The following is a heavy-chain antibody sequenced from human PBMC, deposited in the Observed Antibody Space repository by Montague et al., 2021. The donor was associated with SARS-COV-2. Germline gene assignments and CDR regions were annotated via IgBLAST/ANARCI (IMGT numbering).Heavy chain of an antibody. CDR2: IYYSGST. J-gene: IGHJ5*02. CDR1: GGSISSYY. Sequence: SETRSLACTVSGGSISSYYWSWIRQPPGKGLEWIGYIYYSGSTNYNPSLKSRVTISVDTSKNQFSLKLSSVTAADTAVYYCARVSRITIFGVVGWFDPWGQGTLVTVSS. D-gene: IGHD3-3*01. V-gene: IGHV4-59*01. CDR3: ARVSRITIFGVVGWFDP.